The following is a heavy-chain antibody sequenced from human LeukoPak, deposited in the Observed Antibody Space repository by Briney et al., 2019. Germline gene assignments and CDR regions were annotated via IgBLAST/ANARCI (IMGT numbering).Heavy chain of an antibody. D-gene: IGHD3-22*01. Sequence: SVKVSCKASGGTFSSYAISWVRQAPGQGLEWMGGIIPIFGTANYAQKFQGRVTITADESTSTAYMELSSLRSEDTAVYYCARDDTYYYDSSGYETDDAFDIWGQGTMVTVSS. CDR3: ARDDTYYYDSSGYETDDAFDI. V-gene: IGHV1-69*13. CDR1: GGTFSSYA. J-gene: IGHJ3*02. CDR2: IIPIFGTA.